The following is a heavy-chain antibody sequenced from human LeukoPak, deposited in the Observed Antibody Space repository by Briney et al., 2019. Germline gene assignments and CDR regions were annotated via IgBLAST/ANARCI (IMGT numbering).Heavy chain of an antibody. CDR2: IYTSGST. CDR3: ARGSWWYAFDI. D-gene: IGHD2-15*01. V-gene: IGHV4-61*02. Sequence: SETLSLTCTVSGGSISSGDYYWSWIRQPAGKGLEWIGRIYTSGSTNYNPSLKSRVTISVDTSKNQFSLKLSSVTAADTAVYYCARGSWWYAFDIWGQGTMVTVSS. J-gene: IGHJ3*02. CDR1: GGSISSGDYY.